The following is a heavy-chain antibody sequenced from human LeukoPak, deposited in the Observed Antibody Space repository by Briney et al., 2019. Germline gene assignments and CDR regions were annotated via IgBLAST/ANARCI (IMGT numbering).Heavy chain of an antibody. D-gene: IGHD3-10*01. CDR2: IYSGGST. J-gene: IGHJ4*02. V-gene: IGHV3-53*01. Sequence: GRSLRLSCAASGFTVSSNYMSWVRQAPCPGIEFVSVIYSGGSTYYAYSVKGRFTISRDNSKNTLYLQMNSLRAEDTAVYYCARPRIWFGNTLEDYWGQGTLVTVSS. CDR3: ARPRIWFGNTLEDY. CDR1: GFTVSSNY.